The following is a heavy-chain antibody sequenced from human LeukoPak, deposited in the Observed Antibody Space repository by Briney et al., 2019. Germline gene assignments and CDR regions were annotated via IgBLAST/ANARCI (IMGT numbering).Heavy chain of an antibody. J-gene: IGHJ4*02. CDR1: GYTFTTYG. Sequence: RASVKVSCKASGYTFTTYGISWVRQAPGQGLEWMGWISAYNGNTNYAQKLQGRVTMTTDTSTSTAYMELRSLRSDDTAVYYCARGPFDLMYSSSWPYYFDYWGQGTLVTVSS. D-gene: IGHD6-13*01. CDR3: ARGPFDLMYSSSWPYYFDY. V-gene: IGHV1-18*01. CDR2: ISAYNGNT.